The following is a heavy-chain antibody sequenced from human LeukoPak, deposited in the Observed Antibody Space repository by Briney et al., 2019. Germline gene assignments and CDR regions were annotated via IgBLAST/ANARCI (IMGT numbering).Heavy chain of an antibody. D-gene: IGHD3-10*01. CDR2: VGGSDGYT. J-gene: IGHJ5*02. Sequence: PGGSLRLSCAASGFTFSSYAMNWVRQALGKGLEWVSIVGGSDGYTYYADCVKGRFTISRDNFANTLDLKMKTRGAEDTAVYYCARRNAAYGPFDPWGQGTLVTVSS. CDR3: ARRNAAYGPFDP. CDR1: GFTFSSYA. V-gene: IGHV3-23*01.